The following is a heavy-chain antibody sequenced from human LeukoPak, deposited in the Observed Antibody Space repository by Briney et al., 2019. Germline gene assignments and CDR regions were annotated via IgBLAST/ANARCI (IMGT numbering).Heavy chain of an antibody. D-gene: IGHD7-27*01. CDR1: GGSISSSSYY. Sequence: SETLSLTCTVSGGSISSSSYYWGWIRQPPGKGLEWIGSIYYSRSTYYNPSLKSRVTISVDTSKNQFSLKLSSVTAADTAVYYCARQIFQLGINWFDPWGQGTLVTVSS. V-gene: IGHV4-39*01. J-gene: IGHJ5*02. CDR3: ARQIFQLGINWFDP. CDR2: IYYSRST.